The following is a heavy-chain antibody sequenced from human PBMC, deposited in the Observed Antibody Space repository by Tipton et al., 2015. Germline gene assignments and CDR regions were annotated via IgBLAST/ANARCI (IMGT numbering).Heavy chain of an antibody. Sequence: VQLVQSGAEVRKPGESLKISCKVSGYSFGSYWIVWVRQMPGTGLERMGIIYPGDSDTRYSPSFQGHVTISADKSINTAYLQWSSLKASDSAMYYCARRGYSYGYDSWGQGTLVTVSS. D-gene: IGHD5-18*01. CDR1: GYSFGSYW. V-gene: IGHV5-51*03. J-gene: IGHJ5*01. CDR3: ARRGYSYGYDS. CDR2: IYPGDSDT.